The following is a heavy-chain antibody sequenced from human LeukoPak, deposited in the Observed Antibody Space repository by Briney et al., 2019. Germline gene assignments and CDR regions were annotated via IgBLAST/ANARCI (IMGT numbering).Heavy chain of an antibody. V-gene: IGHV3-53*01. CDR2: IYSGGST. Sequence: GGSLRLSCAASGFTFSDYYMSWIRQAPGKGLEWVSVIYSGGSTYYADSEKGRFTISRDNSKSTLYIQMNSLRAEDTAVYYCARAKPKNMVRGLIMRRESRYYFDYWGQGTLVTVSS. CDR3: ARAKPKNMVRGLIMRRESRYYFDY. J-gene: IGHJ4*02. D-gene: IGHD3-10*01. CDR1: GFTFSDYY.